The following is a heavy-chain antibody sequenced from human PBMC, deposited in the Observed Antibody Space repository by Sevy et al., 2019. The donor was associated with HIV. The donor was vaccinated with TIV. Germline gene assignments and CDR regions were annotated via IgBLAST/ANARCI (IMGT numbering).Heavy chain of an antibody. V-gene: IGHV3-30*04. CDR2: ISYNGRNQ. J-gene: IGHJ4*02. CDR1: GFSLSDHA. D-gene: IGHD2-15*01. CDR3: ARFVGYCSGGRCSIIDF. Sequence: GGSLRLSCAASGFSLSDHAVSWVRQTPGKGLEWLAVISYNGRNQYYADSMKGRFTISKDDSKNTLYLQLNSLRAEDTAVYYCARFVGYCSGGRCSIIDFWGQGTLVTVSS.